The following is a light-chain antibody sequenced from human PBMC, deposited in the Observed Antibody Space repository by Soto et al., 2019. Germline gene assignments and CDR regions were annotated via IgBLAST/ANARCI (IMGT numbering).Light chain of an antibody. CDR2: AAS. J-gene: IGKJ5*01. Sequence: DIQMTQSPSTLSASVGDRFTIACRASQSISTWLAWYQQKPGKAPKLLIFAASSLQSGVPSRFSGSGSGTNFTLTISSLQPEDFAAYYCQQSYSAPITFGQGTRLEI. CDR3: QQSYSAPIT. CDR1: QSISTW. V-gene: IGKV1-39*01.